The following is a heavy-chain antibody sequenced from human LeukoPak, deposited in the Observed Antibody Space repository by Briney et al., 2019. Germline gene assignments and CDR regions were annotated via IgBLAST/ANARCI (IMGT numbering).Heavy chain of an antibody. D-gene: IGHD1-1*01. J-gene: IGHJ4*01. V-gene: IGHV3-9*01. Sequence: HPGRSLRLSCAASGFSFYDYAMHWLRQAPGKGLQWVSGISWNSGSEGYADSVKGRFTISRDNAKNSLYLQMNSLRAEDTAFYYCAKDGRPDTYGIFDLWGHGTLVTVSS. CDR2: ISWNSGSE. CDR1: GFSFYDYA. CDR3: AKDGRPDTYGIFDL.